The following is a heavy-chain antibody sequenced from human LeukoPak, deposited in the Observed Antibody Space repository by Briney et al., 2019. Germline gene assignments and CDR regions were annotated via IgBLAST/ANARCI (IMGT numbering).Heavy chain of an antibody. V-gene: IGHV4-61*02. CDR1: GGSISSGSYY. CDR2: IYSSGST. CDR3: ARGVWFGELLANDYFDY. Sequence: NPSQTLSLTCTVSGGSISSGSYYWSWIRQPAGKGLEWIGRIYSSGSTNYNPSLKSRVTISVDRSKNQFSLKLSSVTAADTAVYYCARGVWFGELLANDYFDYWGQGTLVTVSS. J-gene: IGHJ4*02. D-gene: IGHD3-10*01.